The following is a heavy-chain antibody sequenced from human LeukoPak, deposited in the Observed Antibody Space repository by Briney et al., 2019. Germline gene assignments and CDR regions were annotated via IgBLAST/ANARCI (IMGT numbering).Heavy chain of an antibody. CDR2: IYPGDSDT. CDR3: ARHETGPYFDY. V-gene: IGHV5-51*01. CDR1: EYSFTSYW. D-gene: IGHD1-1*01. Sequence: KPGESLKISCKGSEYSFTSYWIGWVSQMPGKGLECMGIIYPGDSDTRYSPSFQGQVTISADRSISTAYLQWSSLKASDTTMYYCARHETGPYFDYWGQGTLVTVSS. J-gene: IGHJ4*02.